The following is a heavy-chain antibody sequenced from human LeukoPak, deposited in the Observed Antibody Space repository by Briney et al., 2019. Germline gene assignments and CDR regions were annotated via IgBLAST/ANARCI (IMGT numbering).Heavy chain of an antibody. Sequence: GGSLRLSCAASGFNFIVYIMNWVRQAPGKGLEWLSYLSPSSTTIYYADSVKGRFTVSRDNAKNSLYLQMNSLRDEDTAVYYCATVHCSGGSCYDGSYYGMDVWGQGTTVTVSS. CDR3: ATVHCSGGSCYDGSYYGMDV. J-gene: IGHJ6*02. V-gene: IGHV3-48*02. CDR1: GFNFIVYI. CDR2: LSPSSTTI. D-gene: IGHD2-15*01.